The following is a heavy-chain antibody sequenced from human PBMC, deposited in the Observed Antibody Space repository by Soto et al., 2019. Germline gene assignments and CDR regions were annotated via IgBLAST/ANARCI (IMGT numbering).Heavy chain of an antibody. J-gene: IGHJ5*02. Sequence: SETLSLTCTVSGGSISSGGYYWSWIRQHPGKGLEWIGYIYYSGSTYYNPSLKSRVTISVDTSKNQFSLKLSSVTAADTAVYYCARVPRITMVRGVAHNWFDPWGQGTLVIVSS. CDR2: IYYSGST. V-gene: IGHV4-31*03. CDR3: ARVPRITMVRGVAHNWFDP. CDR1: GGSISSGGYY. D-gene: IGHD3-10*01.